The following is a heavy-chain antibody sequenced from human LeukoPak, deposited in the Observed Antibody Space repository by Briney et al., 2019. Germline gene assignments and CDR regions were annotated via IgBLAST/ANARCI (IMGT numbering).Heavy chain of an antibody. CDR1: GGSISSYY. V-gene: IGHV4-59*01. CDR3: ARVSGYGGNSGV. J-gene: IGHJ4*02. Sequence: SETLSLTCTVSGGSISSYYWSWIRQPPGKGLEWIGYIYYSGSTNYNPSLKSRVTISVDASKDQFSLNLTSVTAADTAVYYCARVSGYGGNSGVWGQGTLVTVSS. CDR2: IYYSGST. D-gene: IGHD4-23*01.